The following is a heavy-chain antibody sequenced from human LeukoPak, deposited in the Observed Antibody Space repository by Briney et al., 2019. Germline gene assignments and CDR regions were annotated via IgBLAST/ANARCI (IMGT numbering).Heavy chain of an antibody. Sequence: PSETLSLTCTVSGGATSSSNYYWAWIRQPPGKGLEWIGSVYYSGSANYNPSLRSRVTISVDTSKNQFSLKLSSVTAADTAVYYCTRRESTVLLRHWGQGTLVTVSS. CDR1: GGATSSSNYY. D-gene: IGHD4-17*01. V-gene: IGHV4-39*01. J-gene: IGHJ1*01. CDR2: VYYSGSA. CDR3: TRRESTVLLRH.